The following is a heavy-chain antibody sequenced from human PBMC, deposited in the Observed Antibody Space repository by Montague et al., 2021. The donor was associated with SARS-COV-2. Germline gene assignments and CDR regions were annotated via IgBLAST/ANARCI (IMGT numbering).Heavy chain of an antibody. D-gene: IGHD2-15*01. CDR2: ISSSATVT. CDR3: ARVGKQYCSGGSCYYKYPYFGMDV. V-gene: IGHV3-48*03. CDR1: GFTFGNYE. J-gene: IGHJ6*02. Sequence: SLRLSCAASGFTFGNYEMNWVRQAPGKGLEWVSYISSSATVTYNTDSVKGRFSISRDNGRNSLFLQMNSLRAEDTAIYYCARVGKQYCSGGSCYYKYPYFGMDVWGQGTTVTVSS.